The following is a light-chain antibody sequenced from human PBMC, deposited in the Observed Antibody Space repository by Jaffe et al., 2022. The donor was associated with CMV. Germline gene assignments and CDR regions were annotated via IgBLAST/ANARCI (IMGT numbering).Light chain of an antibody. V-gene: IGKV3-20*01. CDR2: GAS. CDR3: QLYGSSPPYT. J-gene: IGKJ2*01. Sequence: EIVLTQSPGTLSLSPGERVTLSCRASQSVSSTYLAWYQQKPGQAPRLLIYGASRRAIGIPDRFSGRGSGTDFTLTISRLEPEDFAVYYCQLYGSSPPYTFGQGTKLEIK. CDR1: QSVSSTY.